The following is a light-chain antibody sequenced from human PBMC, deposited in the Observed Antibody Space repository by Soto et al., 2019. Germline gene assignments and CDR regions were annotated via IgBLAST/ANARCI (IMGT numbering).Light chain of an antibody. CDR3: QQYNNWPPVT. CDR2: GAS. V-gene: IGKV3-15*01. Sequence: EIVMTQSPATLSESPGERATLSCRASQSVSSNLAWYQQQTGQAPRLLIYGASTRATGIPARCSGSGSGTEFTLTISSLQSEDFAVYYCQQYNNWPPVTFGGGTKVEIK. CDR1: QSVSSN. J-gene: IGKJ4*01.